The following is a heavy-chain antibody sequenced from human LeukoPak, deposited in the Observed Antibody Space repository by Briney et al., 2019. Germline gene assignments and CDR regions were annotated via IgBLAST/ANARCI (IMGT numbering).Heavy chain of an antibody. CDR1: GFTFSSYS. J-gene: IGHJ3*02. CDR3: ARESGFRGDAFDI. Sequence: GGALRLSCAASGFTFSSYSMNLVRQAPGKGLEGVSYIRTSGSTIYYADSVKGRFIISRDNAKNSLYLQMNSLRAEDPAVYYCARESGFRGDAFDIWGQGTMVTVYS. V-gene: IGHV3-48*04. CDR2: IRTSGSTI. D-gene: IGHD3-10*01.